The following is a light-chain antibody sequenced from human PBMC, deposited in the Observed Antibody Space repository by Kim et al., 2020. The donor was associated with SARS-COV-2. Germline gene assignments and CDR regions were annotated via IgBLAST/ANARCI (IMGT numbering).Light chain of an antibody. CDR1: SLGSKS. J-gene: IGLJ3*02. CDR3: QVWDTTGDHPV. CDR2: HDR. V-gene: IGLV3-21*04. Sequence: PGKTASITGGGDSLGSKSVHWHQQKPGQAPVLVIYHDRDRPSGIPERSSGSNSGNTATLTISRVEDGDEADYFCQVWDTTGDHPVFGGGTQLTVL.